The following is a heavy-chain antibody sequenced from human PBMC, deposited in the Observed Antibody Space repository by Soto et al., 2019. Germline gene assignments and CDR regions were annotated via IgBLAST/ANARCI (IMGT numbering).Heavy chain of an antibody. V-gene: IGHV2-26*01. Sequence: QGTLKASGPVLVKPTETLTLTCTVSGFSLSNARMGVSWIRQPPGKALEWLAHIFSNDEKSYSTSRKSRLTISKDTSTSQVVRTMANMDPVYTATDYCALSVWIDYYYYYMDVWGKGTTVTVSS. D-gene: IGHD3-16*01. CDR1: GFSLSNARMG. CDR2: IFSNDEK. CDR3: ALSVWIDYYYYYMDV. J-gene: IGHJ6*03.